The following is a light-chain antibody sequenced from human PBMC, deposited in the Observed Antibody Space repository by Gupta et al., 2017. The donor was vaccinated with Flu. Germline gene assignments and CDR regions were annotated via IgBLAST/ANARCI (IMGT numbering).Light chain of an antibody. Sequence: ATVSLSPGERATLSCRASQSVSNYLAWYQQKPGQAPRLLIYDASNRATGIPARFSGSGSGTYFTLTISSLEHEDFAVYYCQQRSNWPPYTFGQGTKLEIK. J-gene: IGKJ2*01. CDR3: QQRSNWPPYT. V-gene: IGKV3-11*01. CDR2: DAS. CDR1: QSVSNY.